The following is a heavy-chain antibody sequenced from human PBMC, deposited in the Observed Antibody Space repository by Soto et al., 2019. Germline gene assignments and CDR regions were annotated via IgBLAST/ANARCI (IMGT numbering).Heavy chain of an antibody. Sequence: SVKVSCKASGGTFSSYAISWVRQAPGQGLEWMGGIIPIFATPNYAEKFQGRLSITADESTTTVYMQLSSLRSQDTAVYYCARQFDYDSSGHYYAYWGQGTLVTVSS. D-gene: IGHD3-22*01. CDR1: GGTFSSYA. CDR3: ARQFDYDSSGHYYAY. CDR2: IIPIFATP. J-gene: IGHJ4*02. V-gene: IGHV1-69*13.